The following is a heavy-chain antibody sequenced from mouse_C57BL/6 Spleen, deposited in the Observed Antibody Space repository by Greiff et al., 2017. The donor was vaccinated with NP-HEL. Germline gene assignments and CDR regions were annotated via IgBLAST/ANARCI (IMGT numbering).Heavy chain of an antibody. CDR2: INPNNGGT. CDR3: ARDRAYYSNYRYAMDY. J-gene: IGHJ4*01. Sequence: EVQLQQSGPELVKPGASVKMSCKASGYTFTDYNMHWVKQSHGKSLEWIGYINPNNGGTSYNQKFKGKATLTVNKSSSTAYMELRSLTSEDSAVYYCARDRAYYSNYRYAMDYWGQGTSVTVSS. V-gene: IGHV1-22*01. CDR1: GYTFTDYN. D-gene: IGHD2-5*01.